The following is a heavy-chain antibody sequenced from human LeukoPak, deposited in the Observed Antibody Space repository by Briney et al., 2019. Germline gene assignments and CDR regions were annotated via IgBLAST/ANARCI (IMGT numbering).Heavy chain of an antibody. Sequence: ASVKVSCKVSGYTLTELSMHWVRQAPGKGLEWMGGFDPEDGETIYAQKFQGRVTMTEDTSTDTAYMELSSLRSEDTAVYYCATAESSTTTYYYGMDVWGQGTTVIVSS. J-gene: IGHJ6*02. V-gene: IGHV1-24*01. CDR3: ATAESSTTTYYYGMDV. CDR1: GYTLTELS. CDR2: FDPEDGET. D-gene: IGHD2-2*01.